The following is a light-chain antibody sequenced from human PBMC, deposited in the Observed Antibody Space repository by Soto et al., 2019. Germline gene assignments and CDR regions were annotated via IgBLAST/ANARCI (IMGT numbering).Light chain of an antibody. Sequence: IVMTQSPATLSVSPGERATLSCRASQSVSSNLAWYQQKPGQAPRLLIFGASTRANGIPARFSGSGSGTEFTLTIRSLQSEDFAVYYCQQYDNSWPWTFDQGTKVDIK. V-gene: IGKV3-15*01. CDR2: GAS. J-gene: IGKJ1*01. CDR1: QSVSSN. CDR3: QQYDNSWPWT.